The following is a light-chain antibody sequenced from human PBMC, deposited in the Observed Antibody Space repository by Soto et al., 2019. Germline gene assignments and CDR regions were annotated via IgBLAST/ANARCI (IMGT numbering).Light chain of an antibody. CDR2: DAP. Sequence: DIPMTQSPSTLSASVGDRVTIACRASQSIDSWLAWYQQKPGKAPKFLIYDAPDLENGVPSRFSGSGSGTEFTLTISSLQTDHFTNYYCQQYRGKPFTFGQGTKVEIK. CDR3: QQYRGKPFT. CDR1: QSIDSW. J-gene: IGKJ2*01. V-gene: IGKV1-5*01.